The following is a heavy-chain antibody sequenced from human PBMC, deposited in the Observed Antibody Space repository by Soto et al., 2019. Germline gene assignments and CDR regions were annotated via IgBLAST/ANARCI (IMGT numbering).Heavy chain of an antibody. CDR3: ARDRQYSSSWLDY. CDR1: GFTFSSYA. Sequence: GGSLSLSCAASGFTFSSYAMHWVRQAPGKGLEWVAVISYDGSNKYYADSVKGRFTISRDNSKNTLYLQMNSLRAEDTAVYYCARDRQYSSSWLDYWGQGTLVTVS. CDR2: ISYDGSNK. J-gene: IGHJ4*02. D-gene: IGHD6-13*01. V-gene: IGHV3-30-3*01.